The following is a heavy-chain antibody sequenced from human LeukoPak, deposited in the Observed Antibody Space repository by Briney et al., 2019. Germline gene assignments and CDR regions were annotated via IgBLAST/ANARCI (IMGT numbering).Heavy chain of an antibody. V-gene: IGHV4-34*01. Sequence: PSETLSLTCAVYGGSFSGYYWSWIRQPPGKGLEWIGETNHSGSTNYNPSLKSRVTTSVDTSKNQFSLKLSSVTAADTAVYYCARGGYCSGGSCYRYYYYYGMDVWGQGTTVTVSS. J-gene: IGHJ6*02. CDR1: GGSFSGYY. D-gene: IGHD2-15*01. CDR2: TNHSGST. CDR3: ARGGYCSGGSCYRYYYYYGMDV.